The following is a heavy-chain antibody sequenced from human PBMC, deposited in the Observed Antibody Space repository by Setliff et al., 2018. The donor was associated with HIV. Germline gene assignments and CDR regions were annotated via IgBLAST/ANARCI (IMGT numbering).Heavy chain of an antibody. V-gene: IGHV3-11*04. J-gene: IGHJ3*02. D-gene: IGHD1-26*01. CDR2: ISGSGGVM. CDR3: ARESLVGATYQRAFDI. CDR1: GFSFSDYF. Sequence: GGSLRLSCAVSGFSFSDYFMTWIRQAPGKGLEWVSYISGSGGVMAYADSVKGRFTISRDNAKNSLYLQMNSLRAEDTAVYYCARESLVGATYQRAFDIWGQGTMVTVSS.